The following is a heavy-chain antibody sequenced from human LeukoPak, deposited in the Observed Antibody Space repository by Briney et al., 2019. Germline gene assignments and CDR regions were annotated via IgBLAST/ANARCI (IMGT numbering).Heavy chain of an antibody. CDR2: TAYDGSRA. J-gene: IGHJ4*02. CDR3: TRYNNDHFDY. D-gene: IGHD1-14*01. V-gene: IGHV3-33*01. Sequence: GGSLRLSCAGSGFTFGGYGMHWFSQTPGKGLEWVAVTAYDGSRAFYADSVKGRFTISRDNSKNTMSVQMDDLRAEDTAVYYCTRYNNDHFDYWGQGTLVTVSS. CDR1: GFTFGGYG.